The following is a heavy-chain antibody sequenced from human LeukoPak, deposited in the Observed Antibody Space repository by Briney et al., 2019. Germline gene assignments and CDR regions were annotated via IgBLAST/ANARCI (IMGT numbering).Heavy chain of an antibody. CDR1: GGSISSYY. V-gene: IGHV4-59*01. CDR3: ARGDYGDYYDY. J-gene: IGHJ4*02. CDR2: IYYSGST. Sequence: SETLSLTCTVSGGSISSYYWSWTRQPPGKGLEWIGYIYYSGSTNYNPSLKSRVTISVDTSKNQFSLKLSSVTAADTAVYYCARGDYGDYYDYWGQGTLVTVSS. D-gene: IGHD4-17*01.